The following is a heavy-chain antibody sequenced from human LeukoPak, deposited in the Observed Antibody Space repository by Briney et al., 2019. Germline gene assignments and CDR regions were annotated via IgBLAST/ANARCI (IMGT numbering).Heavy chain of an antibody. D-gene: IGHD3-10*01. CDR3: ARGKGSGSYYLYYFDY. CDR1: GFTFSSYA. V-gene: IGHV3-30-3*01. J-gene: IGHJ4*02. Sequence: GGSLRLSCAASGFTFSSYAMHWVRQAPGKGLEWVAVISYDGSNKYYADSVKGRFTISRDNSKNTLYLQMNSLRAEDTAVYYCARGKGSGSYYLYYFDYWGQGTLVTVSS. CDR2: ISYDGSNK.